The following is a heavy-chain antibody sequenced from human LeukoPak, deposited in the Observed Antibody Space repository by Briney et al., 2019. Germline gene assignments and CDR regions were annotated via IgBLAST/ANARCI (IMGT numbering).Heavy chain of an antibody. CDR3: ARYAPLSSYDYVWGSYRRFDY. CDR2: INHSGST. Sequence: SETLSLTCAVYGGSFSGYYWSRIRQPPGKGLEWIGEINHSGSTNYNPSLKSRVTISVDTSKNQFSLKLSSVTAADTAVYYCARYAPLSSYDYVWGSYRRFDYWGQGTLVTVSS. D-gene: IGHD3-16*02. V-gene: IGHV4-34*01. J-gene: IGHJ4*02. CDR1: GGSFSGYY.